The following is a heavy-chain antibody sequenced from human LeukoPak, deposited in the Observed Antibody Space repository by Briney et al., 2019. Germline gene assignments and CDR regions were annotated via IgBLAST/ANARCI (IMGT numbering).Heavy chain of an antibody. CDR3: ARNHESSGKYAGTYDY. V-gene: IGHV4-4*02. Sequence: SGTLSLTCAVSGGSISSSKWRSWVRQPPGKGLEWIGEIYHSGSTNYNPSLKSRITISVDKSKNQLSLKLSSVTAADTAVYYCARNHESSGKYAGTYDYWGQGTLVTVSS. CDR1: GGSISSSKW. D-gene: IGHD3-22*01. J-gene: IGHJ4*02. CDR2: IYHSGST.